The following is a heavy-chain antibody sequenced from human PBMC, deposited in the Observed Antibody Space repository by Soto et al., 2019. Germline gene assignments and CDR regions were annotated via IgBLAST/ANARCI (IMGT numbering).Heavy chain of an antibody. D-gene: IGHD5-18*01. J-gene: IGHJ4*02. CDR3: SKDIRGYIYGYPSFDY. CDR2: ISWNIGSI. Sequence: PGGSLRLSCAASGFTVADYAMDWGRQAPGKGLGLVSGISWNIGSIGYADSVKCLFTISRDNANNSLYLQMNSLRAEDTALYYCSKDIRGYIYGYPSFDYWGQGTLVTVSS. V-gene: IGHV3-9*01. CDR1: GFTVADYA.